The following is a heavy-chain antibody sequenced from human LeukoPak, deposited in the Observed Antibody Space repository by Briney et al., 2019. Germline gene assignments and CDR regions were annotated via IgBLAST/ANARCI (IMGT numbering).Heavy chain of an antibody. CDR3: ARSLDSSGYLLENWFDP. Sequence: GESLKISCKGSGYSFNNYWLGRVRQMPGKGLEWMRIIYPGDSDTRYSPPFQGQVTISADKSISTDYLQWSSLKASDTAMYDCARSLDSSGYLLENWFDPWGQGTLVTVSS. CDR2: IYPGDSDT. D-gene: IGHD3-22*01. J-gene: IGHJ5*02. CDR1: GYSFNNYW. V-gene: IGHV5-51*01.